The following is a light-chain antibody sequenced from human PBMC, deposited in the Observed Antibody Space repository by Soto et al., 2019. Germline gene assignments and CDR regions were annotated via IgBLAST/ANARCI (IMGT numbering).Light chain of an antibody. J-gene: IGKJ2*01. CDR2: VAS. Sequence: DIQVTQSPSSLSASIGDRVTITCRASQSISTFLNWYQQKPGKAPNLLIYVASNLQTGVPSRFSGSGSGTDFSLTISSLQHEDVATYYCQQSYRAPYPFGQGTTLEIK. V-gene: IGKV1-39*01. CDR1: QSISTF. CDR3: QQSYRAPYP.